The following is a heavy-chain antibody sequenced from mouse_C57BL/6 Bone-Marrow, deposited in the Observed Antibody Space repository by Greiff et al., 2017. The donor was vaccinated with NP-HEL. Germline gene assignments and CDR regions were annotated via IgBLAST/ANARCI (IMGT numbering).Heavy chain of an antibody. CDR1: DSDVFPIAY. V-gene: IGHV15-2*01. CDR3: GRQGWGSAQALAD. J-gene: IGHJ3*01. CDR2: ILPSIGST. Sequence: QVQLQQSGSELRSPGSSVKLSCKDSDSDVFPIAYMSWVRQKPGHGFEWIGGILPSIGSTIYGEKFEDKATLDADTLSNTAYLEINSLTSEDSAIYYGGRQGWGSAQALADWGKGTLVTVSA. D-gene: IGHD3-2*02.